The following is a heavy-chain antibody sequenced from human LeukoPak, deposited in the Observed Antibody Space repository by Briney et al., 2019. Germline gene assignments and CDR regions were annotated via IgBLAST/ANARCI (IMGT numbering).Heavy chain of an antibody. D-gene: IGHD2-15*01. CDR3: ARGYCSGGSCSRLYNWFDP. Sequence: SETLSLTCTVSGGSISSHYWSWIRQPPGKGLEWIGYIYYSGSTNYNPSLKSRVTISVDTSKNQSSLKLSSVTAADTAVYYCARGYCSGGSCSRLYNWFDPWGQGALVTVSS. CDR1: GGSISSHY. J-gene: IGHJ5*02. CDR2: IYYSGST. V-gene: IGHV4-59*11.